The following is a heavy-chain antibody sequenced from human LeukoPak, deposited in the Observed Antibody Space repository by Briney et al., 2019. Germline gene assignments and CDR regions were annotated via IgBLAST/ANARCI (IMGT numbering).Heavy chain of an antibody. Sequence: GGSLRLSCAASGFTFSSYAMHWVRQAPGKGLEWVAVISYDGSNKYYADSVKGRFTISRDNSKNTLYLQMNSLRAEDTAVYYCARDDCSSTSCYRSAFDIWGQGTMVTVSS. CDR1: GFTFSSYA. V-gene: IGHV3-30-3*01. D-gene: IGHD2-2*02. J-gene: IGHJ3*02. CDR3: ARDDCSSTSCYRSAFDI. CDR2: ISYDGSNK.